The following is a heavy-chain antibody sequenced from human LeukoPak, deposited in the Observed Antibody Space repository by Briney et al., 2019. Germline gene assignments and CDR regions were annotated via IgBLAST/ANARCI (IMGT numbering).Heavy chain of an antibody. CDR3: ARFMGLFRSGYENGAGDAFDI. CDR2: TYYRSKWYN. J-gene: IGHJ3*02. Sequence: SQTLSLTCAISGDSVSSNSAAWNWIRQSPSRGLEWLGRTYYRSKWYNDYAVSVKSRITINPDTSKNQFSLQLNSVTPEDTAVYYCARFMGLFRSGYENGAGDAFDIWGQGKMVTVSS. CDR1: GDSVSSNSAA. D-gene: IGHD5-12*01. V-gene: IGHV6-1*01.